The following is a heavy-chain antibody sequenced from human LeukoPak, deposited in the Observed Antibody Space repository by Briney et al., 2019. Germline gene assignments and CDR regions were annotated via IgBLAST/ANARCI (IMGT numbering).Heavy chain of an antibody. Sequence: PSETLSLTRSVSGGSISSYFWSWIRQPPGKGLEWIGYVYFTGTTNYNPSLKSRVTISIDKSRKQLSLKLNSVTTADTAVYYCARTSASYYYYMDVWGNGTTVTISS. CDR3: ARTSASYYYYMDV. CDR1: GGSISSYF. J-gene: IGHJ6*03. D-gene: IGHD3-3*01. CDR2: VYFTGTT. V-gene: IGHV4-59*01.